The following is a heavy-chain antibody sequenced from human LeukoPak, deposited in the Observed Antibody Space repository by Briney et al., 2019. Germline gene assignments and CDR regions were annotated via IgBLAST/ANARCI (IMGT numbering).Heavy chain of an antibody. Sequence: SETLSLTCAVSGGSISSGGYSWSWIRQPPGKGLEWIGYIYYSGSTYYNPSLKSRVTISVDTSKNQFSLKLSSVTAADTAVYYCARLGEGSGWRANNWFDPWGQGTLVTVSS. CDR3: ARLGEGSGWRANNWFDP. V-gene: IGHV4-30-4*07. CDR2: IYYSGST. D-gene: IGHD6-19*01. J-gene: IGHJ5*02. CDR1: GGSISSGGYS.